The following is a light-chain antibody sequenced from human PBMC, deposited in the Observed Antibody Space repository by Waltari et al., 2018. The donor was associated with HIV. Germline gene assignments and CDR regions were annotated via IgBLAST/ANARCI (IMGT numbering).Light chain of an antibody. CDR2: GAS. Sequence: ELVFTQSPGTLSLSPGERATLPCRASQSVSSSYLAWYQQKPGQAPRLLIYGASSRATGIPDRFSGSGSGTDFTLTISRLEPEDFAVYYCQQYGSSPMYTFGQGTKLEIK. CDR3: QQYGSSPMYT. J-gene: IGKJ2*01. CDR1: QSVSSSY. V-gene: IGKV3-20*01.